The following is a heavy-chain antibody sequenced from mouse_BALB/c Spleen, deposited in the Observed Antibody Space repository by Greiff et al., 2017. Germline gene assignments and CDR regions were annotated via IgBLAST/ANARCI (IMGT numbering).Heavy chain of an antibody. Sequence: EVKMMESGGDLVKPGGSLKLSCAASGFTFSSYGMSWVRQTPDKRLEWVATISSGGSYTYYPDSVKGRFTISRDNAKNTLYLQMSSLKSEDTAMYYCARRYGSENWFAYWGQGTLVTVSA. V-gene: IGHV5-6*02. CDR1: GFTFSSYG. CDR2: ISSGGSYT. CDR3: ARRYGSENWFAY. J-gene: IGHJ3*01. D-gene: IGHD1-1*01.